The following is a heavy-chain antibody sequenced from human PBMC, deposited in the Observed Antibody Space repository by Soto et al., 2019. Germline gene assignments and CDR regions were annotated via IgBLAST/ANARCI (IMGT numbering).Heavy chain of an antibody. CDR3: ARGYSSSWYDYFQH. J-gene: IGHJ1*01. D-gene: IGHD6-13*01. Sequence: TVSGGSISSYYWSWIRQPAGKGLEWIGRIYTSGSTNYNPSLKSRVTMSVDTSKNQFSLKLSSVTAADTAVYYCARGYSSSWYDYFQHWGQGTLVTVSS. V-gene: IGHV4-4*07. CDR2: IYTSGST. CDR1: GGSISSYY.